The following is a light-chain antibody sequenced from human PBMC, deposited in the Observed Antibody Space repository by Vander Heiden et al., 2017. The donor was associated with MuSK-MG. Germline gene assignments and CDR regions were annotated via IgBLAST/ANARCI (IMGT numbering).Light chain of an antibody. Sequence: QTVVTQEPSFSVSPGGTVTLTCGLNSGSVSPSSYPSWYQQTPGQAPRMLIYKTNSRSSGVPDRFSGSILGNTAALTITGAQADDEADYYCVLYMGSGIWVFGGGTKLTVL. CDR3: VLYMGSGIWV. CDR1: SGSVSPSSY. J-gene: IGLJ3*02. V-gene: IGLV8-61*01. CDR2: KTN.